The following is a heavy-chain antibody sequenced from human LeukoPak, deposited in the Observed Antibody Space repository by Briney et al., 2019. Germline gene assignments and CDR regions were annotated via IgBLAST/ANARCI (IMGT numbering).Heavy chain of an antibody. J-gene: IGHJ6*03. V-gene: IGHV4-34*01. Sequence: PSETLSLTCAVYGGSFSGYYWSWIRQPPGKGLAWFGEINHIGSTNYNQSLNSRVTISVDTSKNQFSLKLSSVTAADTAVYYCARGRSGYYDSSGYYYPVVYYYYYYMDVWGKGTTVTVSS. CDR2: INHIGST. CDR3: ARGRSGYYDSSGYYYPVVYYYYYYMDV. CDR1: GGSFSGYY. D-gene: IGHD3-22*01.